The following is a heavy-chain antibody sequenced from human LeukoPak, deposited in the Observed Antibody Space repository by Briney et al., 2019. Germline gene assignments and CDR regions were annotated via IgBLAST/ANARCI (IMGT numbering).Heavy chain of an antibody. J-gene: IGHJ4*02. CDR1: GFTFSSYA. Sequence: GGSLRLSCAASGFTFSSYAMSWVRQPPGKGLEWVAAISGSGGSTYYADSVKSRFTISRDNSKNTLYLQMNSLRAEDTAVYYCAKEGHDILTGYYWGYDYWGQGTLVTVSS. CDR3: AKEGHDILTGYYWGYDY. V-gene: IGHV3-23*01. CDR2: ISGSGGST. D-gene: IGHD3-9*01.